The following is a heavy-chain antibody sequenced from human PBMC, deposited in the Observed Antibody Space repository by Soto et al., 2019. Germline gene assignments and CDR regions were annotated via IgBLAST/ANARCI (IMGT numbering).Heavy chain of an antibody. CDR3: AKDPRISISGWYPD. J-gene: IGHJ4*02. Sequence: GSLILSCGASGFTFSSYAVSWVRPAPGKGLEWVSAISGSGGSTYYADSVKGRFTISRDNSKNTLYLQMNSLRAEDTAVYYCAKDPRISISGWYPDWGQGTLVPVS. CDR2: ISGSGGST. D-gene: IGHD6-19*01. CDR1: GFTFSSYA. V-gene: IGHV3-23*01.